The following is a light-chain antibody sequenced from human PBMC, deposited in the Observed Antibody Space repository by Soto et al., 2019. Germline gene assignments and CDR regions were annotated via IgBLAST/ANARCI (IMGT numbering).Light chain of an antibody. V-gene: IGKV3-11*01. CDR1: QSVGSF. CDR2: DTS. CDR3: QQRNSWPPTFT. Sequence: EIVLTQSPATLSLSPGERATLSCRASQSVGSFLAWYQQTPGKAPRLLIDDTSIRATGSPARFSGSGSGTEFTITISILEPEDFAVYYCQQRNSWPPTFTFGQGTRMEIK. J-gene: IGKJ5*01.